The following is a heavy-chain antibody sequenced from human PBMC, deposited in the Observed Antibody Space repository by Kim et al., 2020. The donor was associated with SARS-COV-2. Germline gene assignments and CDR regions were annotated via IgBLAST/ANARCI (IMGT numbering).Heavy chain of an antibody. CDR2: IKPYNGAT. Sequence: ASVKVSCEASESTFTDYYIHWVRQAPGQGLEWMGWIKPYNGATNYAQKFQGRVTMTRDTSITTAYMELGRLSSDDTAVYYCARVRVPFQTADAVDVWGQG. J-gene: IGHJ6*02. CDR1: ESTFTDYY. CDR3: ARVRVPFQTADAVDV. V-gene: IGHV1-2*02. D-gene: IGHD6-6*01.